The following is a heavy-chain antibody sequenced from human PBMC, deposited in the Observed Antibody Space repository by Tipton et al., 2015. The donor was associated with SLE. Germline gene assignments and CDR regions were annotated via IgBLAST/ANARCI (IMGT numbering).Heavy chain of an antibody. Sequence: TLSLTCTVSGDSINSDTYYWGWIRQSPGKGLEWIGSIYISGSAYYSPSLSSRITTSLDISKNQFSLNLRSVTAADTAIYYCAKERPGSGLDPWGQGTLVTVSS. CDR3: AKERPGSGLDP. D-gene: IGHD3-3*01. CDR2: IYISGSA. CDR1: GDSINSDTYY. J-gene: IGHJ5*02. V-gene: IGHV4-39*07.